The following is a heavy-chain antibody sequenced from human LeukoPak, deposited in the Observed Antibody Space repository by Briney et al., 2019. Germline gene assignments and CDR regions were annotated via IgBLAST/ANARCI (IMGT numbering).Heavy chain of an antibody. J-gene: IGHJ4*02. V-gene: IGHV3-30*18. CDR3: AKDAYRGYDYPNY. CDR2: ITYDGMNK. D-gene: IGHD5-12*01. CDR1: GFTFSNYG. Sequence: PGSSLTLPCAASGFTFSNYGMHWVRQAPGKGLEWVAGITYDGMNKFYADSVQGRSTISRDNSKNTLYLQMNSLRVEDTAVYYCAKDAYRGYDYPNYWGQGTLVTVSS.